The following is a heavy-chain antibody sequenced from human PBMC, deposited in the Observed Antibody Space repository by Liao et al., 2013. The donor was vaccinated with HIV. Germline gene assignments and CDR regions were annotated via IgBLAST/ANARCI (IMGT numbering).Heavy chain of an antibody. V-gene: IGHV4-59*08. Sequence: QVQLQESGPGLVKPSETLSLTCTVSGGSISSYYWSWIRQPPGKGLEWIGYIYYSGSTNYNPSLKSRVTISVDTSKNQFSLKLSSVTAADTAVYYCARLTPSYFDYWGQEPWSPSPQ. CDR3: ARLTPSYFDY. J-gene: IGHJ4*01. CDR2: IYYSGST. CDR1: GGSISSYY. D-gene: IGHD2-15*01.